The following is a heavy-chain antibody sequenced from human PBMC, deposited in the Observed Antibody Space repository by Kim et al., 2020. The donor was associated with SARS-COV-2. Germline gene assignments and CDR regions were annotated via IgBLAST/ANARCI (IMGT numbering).Heavy chain of an antibody. D-gene: IGHD3-3*01. Sequence: ASVKVSCKVSGYTLTELSMHWVRQAPGKGLEWMGGFDPEDGETIYAQKFQGRVTMTEDTSTDTAYMELSSLRSEDTAVYYCATGWSTIFGVATSSGMDVWGQGTTVTVSS. CDR1: GYTLTELS. V-gene: IGHV1-24*01. CDR2: FDPEDGET. J-gene: IGHJ6*02. CDR3: ATGWSTIFGVATSSGMDV.